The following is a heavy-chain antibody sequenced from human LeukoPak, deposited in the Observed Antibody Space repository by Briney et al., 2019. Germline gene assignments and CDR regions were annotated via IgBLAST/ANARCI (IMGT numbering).Heavy chain of an antibody. Sequence: GGSLRLSCAVSGITLSNYGMSGCRHAPGKALEGCAGISERGCSTNYADYVKRRFTLSRENHKNTLYLQMNSLSAEDTAVYFCAKRGVVIRVILVGFHKEAYYFDSWGQGALVTVSS. D-gene: IGHD3-22*01. CDR1: GITLSNYG. CDR2: ISERGCST. V-gene: IGHV3-23*01. J-gene: IGHJ4*02. CDR3: AKRGVVIRVILVGFHKEAYYFDS.